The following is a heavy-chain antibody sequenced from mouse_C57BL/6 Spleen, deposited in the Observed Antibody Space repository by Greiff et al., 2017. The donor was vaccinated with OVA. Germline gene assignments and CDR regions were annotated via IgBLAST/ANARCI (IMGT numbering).Heavy chain of an antibody. CDR2: IDPETGGT. D-gene: IGHD2-1*01. Sequence: VKLQESGAELVRPGASVTLSCKASGYTFTDYEMHWVKQTPVHGLEWIGAIDPETGGTAYNQKFKGKAILTADKSSSTAYMELRSLTSEDSAVYYCTIYGNRFAYWGQGTLVTVSA. V-gene: IGHV1-15*01. CDR1: GYTFTDYE. CDR3: TIYGNRFAY. J-gene: IGHJ3*01.